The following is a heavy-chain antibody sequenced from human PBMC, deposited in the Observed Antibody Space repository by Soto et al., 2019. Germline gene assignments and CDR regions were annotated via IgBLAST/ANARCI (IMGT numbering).Heavy chain of an antibody. Sequence: EVQLVESGGGLVKPGGSLRLSCAASGFTFSSYSMNWVRQAPGKGLEWVSSISSSSSYIYYADSVKGRFTISRDNAKNSLYLQMNSLRAEDTAVYYCARVPYSYGYVSQYYFDYWGQGTLVTVSS. D-gene: IGHD5-18*01. CDR3: ARVPYSYGYVSQYYFDY. V-gene: IGHV3-21*01. CDR2: ISSSSSYI. J-gene: IGHJ4*02. CDR1: GFTFSSYS.